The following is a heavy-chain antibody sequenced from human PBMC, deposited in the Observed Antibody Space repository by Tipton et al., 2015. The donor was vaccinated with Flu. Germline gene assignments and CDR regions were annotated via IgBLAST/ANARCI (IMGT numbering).Heavy chain of an antibody. V-gene: IGHV4-59*01. CDR2: IYYSGST. CDR1: GGSISSYY. Sequence: TLSLTCTVSGGSISSYYWSWIRQPPGKGLEWIGYIYYSGSTNYNPSLKSRVTISVDTSKNQFSLKLSSVTAADTAVYYYARVSNYYDSSGYYRAFDIWGQGTMVTVSS. J-gene: IGHJ3*02. CDR3: ARVSNYYDSSGYYRAFDI. D-gene: IGHD3-22*01.